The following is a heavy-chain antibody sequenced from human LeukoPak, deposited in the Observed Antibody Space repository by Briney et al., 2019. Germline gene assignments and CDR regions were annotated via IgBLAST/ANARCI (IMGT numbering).Heavy chain of an antibody. V-gene: IGHV3-53*01. CDR2: IYSGGST. CDR3: ARGGERWLQPGEY. D-gene: IGHD5-24*01. J-gene: IGHJ4*02. Sequence: GGSLRLSCAASGFTFSSDWMSWVRQAPGKGLEWVSVIYSGGSTYYADSVKGRFTISRDNSKNTLYLQMNSLRAEDTAVYYCARGGERWLQPGEYWGQGTLVTVSS. CDR1: GFTFSSDW.